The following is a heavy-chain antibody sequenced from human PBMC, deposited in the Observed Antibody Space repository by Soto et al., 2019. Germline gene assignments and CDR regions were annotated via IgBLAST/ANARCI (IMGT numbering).Heavy chain of an antibody. J-gene: IGHJ6*02. Sequence: SQTLSLTCAISGDSVSSNSAAWNWIRQSPSRGLEWLGRTYYRSKWYNDYAISVKSRITINPDTSKNQFSLQLNSVTPEDTAVYYCARDEGSSSRMNYYYYGMDVWGQGTTVTV. CDR1: GDSVSSNSAA. CDR2: TYYRSKWYN. V-gene: IGHV6-1*01. D-gene: IGHD6-6*01. CDR3: ARDEGSSSRMNYYYYGMDV.